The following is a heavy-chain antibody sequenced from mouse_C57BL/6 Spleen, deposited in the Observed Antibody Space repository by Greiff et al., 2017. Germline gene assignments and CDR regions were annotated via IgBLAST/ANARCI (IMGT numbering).Heavy chain of an antibody. V-gene: IGHV1-82*01. Sequence: QVQLKESGPELVKPGASVKISCKASGYAFSSSWMHWVKQRPGKGLEWIGRIYPGDGDTNYNGKFKGKATLTADKSSSTAYMQLSSLTSEDSAVYFCASYYGNHYAMGYWGQGTSVTVSS. CDR2: IYPGDGDT. CDR1: GYAFSSSW. J-gene: IGHJ4*01. CDR3: ASYYGNHYAMGY. D-gene: IGHD2-1*01.